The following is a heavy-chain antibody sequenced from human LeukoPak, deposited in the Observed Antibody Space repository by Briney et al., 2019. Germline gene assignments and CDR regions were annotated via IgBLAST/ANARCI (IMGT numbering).Heavy chain of an antibody. Sequence: PGGSLRLSCAASGFTFSSYGMSWFRQAPGKGLEWVSAISGRGGSTYYADSVKGRFTISRDNSKNTMYLQMNSLRIEDTAVYYCAKGGNPDYWGQGTLVTVSS. V-gene: IGHV3-23*01. J-gene: IGHJ4*02. CDR1: GFTFSSYG. CDR3: AKGGNPDY. CDR2: ISGRGGST.